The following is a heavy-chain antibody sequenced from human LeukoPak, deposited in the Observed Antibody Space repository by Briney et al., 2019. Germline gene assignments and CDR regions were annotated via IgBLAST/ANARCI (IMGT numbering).Heavy chain of an antibody. V-gene: IGHV3-23*01. J-gene: IGHJ4*02. D-gene: IGHD6-13*01. CDR3: AKDRGSSWYYYFDY. CDR2: ISGSGGST. Sequence: GGSLRLSCAASGLTFSNFEMNWVRQAPGKGLEWVSAISGSGGSTYYADSVKGRFTISRDNSKNTLYLQMNSLRAEDTAVYYCAKDRGSSWYYYFDYWGQGTLVTVSS. CDR1: GLTFSNFE.